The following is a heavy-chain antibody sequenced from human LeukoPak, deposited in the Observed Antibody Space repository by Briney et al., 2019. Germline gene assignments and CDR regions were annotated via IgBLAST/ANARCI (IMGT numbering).Heavy chain of an antibody. CDR3: ARSSYSPYYYYGMDV. CDR1: GGTFSSYA. V-gene: IGHV1-69*04. J-gene: IGHJ6*02. CDR2: IIPILGIA. D-gene: IGHD1-26*01. Sequence: ASVKVSCKASGGTFSSYAISWVRQAPGQGLEWMGRIIPILGIANYAQKFQGRVTITADKSTSTAYMELSSLRSEDTAVYYCARSSYSPYYYYGMDVWGQGTTVTVSS.